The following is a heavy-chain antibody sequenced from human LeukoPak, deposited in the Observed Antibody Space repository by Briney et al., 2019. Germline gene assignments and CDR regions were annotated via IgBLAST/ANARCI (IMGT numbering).Heavy chain of an antibody. J-gene: IGHJ4*02. V-gene: IGHV3-21*01. CDR1: GFTFSSYS. CDR3: ARDGLGHFDY. D-gene: IGHD3/OR15-3a*01. CDR2: ISSSSSYI. Sequence: GGSLRLSCAASGFTFSSYSMNWVRQAPGKGLEWVSSISSSSSYIYYADSVKGRFTISRDISKNTLYLQMNSLRAEDTAVYYCARDGLGHFDYWGQGTLVTVSS.